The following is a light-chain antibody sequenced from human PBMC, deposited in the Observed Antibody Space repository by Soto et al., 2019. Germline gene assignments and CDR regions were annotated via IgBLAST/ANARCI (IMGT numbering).Light chain of an antibody. J-gene: IGKJ1*01. Sequence: EVVMTQSPVTLSVSPGDRATLSCRASQSVSSNLAWFQQKFGRAPRPLMYGASTRATDVPARFSGSGSGTAFNLTLSRLQSEDFAVYFCQQYSLWPKTFGQGPRVQI. CDR2: GAS. CDR1: QSVSSN. CDR3: QQYSLWPKT. V-gene: IGKV3-15*01.